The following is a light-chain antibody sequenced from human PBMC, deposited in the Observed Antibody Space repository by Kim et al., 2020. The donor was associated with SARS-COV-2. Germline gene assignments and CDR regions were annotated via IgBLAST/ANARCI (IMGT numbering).Light chain of an antibody. J-gene: IGLJ7*01. CDR1: SGSVSTNYY. Sequence: QTVVTQEPSFSVSPGGTATLTCGLSSGSVSTNYYPSWYQQPTGQAPRMLIYNTNTRSSGVPDRFSGSILGNKAALTITGAQADDESDYYCVLYMGGGIWVFGGGTQLTVL. CDR2: NTN. CDR3: VLYMGGGIWV. V-gene: IGLV8-61*01.